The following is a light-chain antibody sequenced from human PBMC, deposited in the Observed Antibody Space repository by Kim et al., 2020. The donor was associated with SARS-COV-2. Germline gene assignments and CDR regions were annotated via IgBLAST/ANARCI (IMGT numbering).Light chain of an antibody. Sequence: SYELTQPPSVSVSPGQTARITCSGDALPKEYAYWYRQKPGQAPVLVIKKDNERPSGIPERFSGSSSGTTVTLTISGVQAEDEADYYCQSADSSGTYRVFG. CDR3: QSADSSGTYRV. J-gene: IGLJ1*01. CDR1: ALPKEY. V-gene: IGLV3-25*03. CDR2: KDN.